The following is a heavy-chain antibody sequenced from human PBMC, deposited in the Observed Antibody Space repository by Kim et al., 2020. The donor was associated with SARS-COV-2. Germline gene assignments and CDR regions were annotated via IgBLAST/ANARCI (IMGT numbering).Heavy chain of an antibody. D-gene: IGHD6-13*01. Sequence: GGSLRLSCAASGFTFSSYSMNWVRQAPGKGLEWVSSISSSSSYIYYADSVKGRFTISRDNAKNSLYLQMNSLRAEDTAVYYCARDRRHSSSFDYWGQGTLVTVSS. CDR1: GFTFSSYS. CDR2: ISSSSSYI. J-gene: IGHJ4*02. V-gene: IGHV3-21*01. CDR3: ARDRRHSSSFDY.